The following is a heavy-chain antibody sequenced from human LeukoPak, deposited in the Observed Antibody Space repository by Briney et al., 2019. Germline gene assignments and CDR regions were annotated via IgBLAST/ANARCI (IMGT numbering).Heavy chain of an antibody. CDR2: IYTSGST. D-gene: IGHD3-10*01. CDR1: GGSISSYY. CDR3: ARGYYGSGSYAYDAFDI. V-gene: IGHV4-4*07. J-gene: IGHJ3*02. Sequence: PSETLSLTCTVSGGSISSYYWSWIRQPAGKGLEWIGRIYTSGSTNYNPSLKSRVTMSVDTSKNQFSLKLSSVTAADTAVYYCARGYYGSGSYAYDAFDIWGQGTMVTVSS.